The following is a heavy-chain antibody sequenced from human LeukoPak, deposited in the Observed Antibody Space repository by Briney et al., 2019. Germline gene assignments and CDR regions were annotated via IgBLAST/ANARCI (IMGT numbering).Heavy chain of an antibody. CDR2: INSDGSST. CDR1: GFTFSSYW. V-gene: IGHV3-74*01. J-gene: IGHJ4*02. Sequence: GGSLRLSCAASGFTFSSYWMHWVRHAPGKGLVWVSRINSDGSSTSYADSVKGRFTISRDNAKNTLYLQMNSLRTEDTAMYYCAKESGKFDYWGQGTLVAVSS. CDR3: AKESGKFDY.